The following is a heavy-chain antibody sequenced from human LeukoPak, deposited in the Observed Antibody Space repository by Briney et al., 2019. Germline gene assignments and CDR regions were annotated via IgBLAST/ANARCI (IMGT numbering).Heavy chain of an antibody. CDR1: GFTFSDYY. V-gene: IGHV3-11*01. Sequence: GGSLRLSCTASGFTFSDYYMSWIRQAPGKGLEWLSYISGSGSVTSYVDSVKGRFTTSRYNAKKSLYLQIDSLRAEDTAMYYCARDREFRLHDPWGQGILVTVSS. CDR2: ISGSGSVT. CDR3: ARDREFRLHDP. D-gene: IGHD3-16*01. J-gene: IGHJ5*02.